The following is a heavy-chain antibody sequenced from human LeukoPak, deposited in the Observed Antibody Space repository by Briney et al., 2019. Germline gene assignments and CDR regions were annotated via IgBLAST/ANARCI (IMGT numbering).Heavy chain of an antibody. J-gene: IGHJ5*02. Sequence: PGGSLRLSCAASGFTFSNYAMSWVRQAPGKGLEWVSIISGSGGSTYHADSVKGRFTISRDNSKNTLFLQMNSLRAEDTAVYYCAKEQWLILGWFDPWGQGTLVTVSS. CDR1: GFTFSNYA. CDR2: ISGSGGST. D-gene: IGHD6-19*01. V-gene: IGHV3-23*01. CDR3: AKEQWLILGWFDP.